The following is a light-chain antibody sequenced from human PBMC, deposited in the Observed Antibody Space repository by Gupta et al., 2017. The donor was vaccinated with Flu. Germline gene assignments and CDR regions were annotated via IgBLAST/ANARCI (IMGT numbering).Light chain of an antibody. CDR2: KAS. V-gene: IGKV1-5*03. Sequence: DIQMTQSPSTLSASVGDRVTITCRASQTFNNWLAWFQQKPGKAPKVLIHKASTLQSGVPSRFSGSGSGTEFTLTISSLQPDDFATYFCQQDDSYPLTFGGGTKVEIK. J-gene: IGKJ4*01. CDR3: QQDDSYPLT. CDR1: QTFNNW.